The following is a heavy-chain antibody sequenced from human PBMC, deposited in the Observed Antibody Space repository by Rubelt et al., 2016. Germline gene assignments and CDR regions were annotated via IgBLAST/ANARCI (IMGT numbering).Heavy chain of an antibody. CDR2: IIPILGIA. D-gene: IGHD6-19*01. Sequence: QVQLVQSGAEVKKPGASVKVSCKVSGYALTELSMHWVRQAPGKGLEWMGRIIPILGIANYAQKFQGRVTITADKSTSTAYMELSSLRSEDTAVYYCASLQYSSGWYSDYWGQGTLVTVSS. V-gene: IGHV1-69*04. CDR1: GYALTELS. J-gene: IGHJ4*02. CDR3: ASLQYSSGWYSDY.